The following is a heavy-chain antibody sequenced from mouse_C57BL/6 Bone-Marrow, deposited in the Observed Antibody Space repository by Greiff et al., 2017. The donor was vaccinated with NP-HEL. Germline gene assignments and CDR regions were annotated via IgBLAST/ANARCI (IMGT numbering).Heavy chain of an antibody. D-gene: IGHD2-4*01. V-gene: IGHV5-9-1*02. CDR1: GFTFSSYA. Sequence: EVKLVESGEGLVKPGGSLKLSCAASGFTFSSYAMSWVRQTPEKRLEWVAYISSGGDYIYYADTVKGRFTISRDNARNTLYLQMSSLKSEDTAMYYCTRDIYYDYDGAMDYWGQGTSVTVSS. CDR3: TRDIYYDYDGAMDY. J-gene: IGHJ4*01. CDR2: ISSGGDYI.